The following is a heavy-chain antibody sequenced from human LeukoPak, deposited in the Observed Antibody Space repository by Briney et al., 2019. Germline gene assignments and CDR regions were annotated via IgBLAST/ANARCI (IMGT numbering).Heavy chain of an antibody. Sequence: GGSLRLSCAASGFTFSSYWMHWVRQAPGKGLVWVSRINSDGSSTSYADSVKGRLTISRDNAKNTLYLQMNSLRAEDTAVYYCARGPSIMITFGGVIAAELDYWGQGTLVTVSS. D-gene: IGHD3-16*02. CDR3: ARGPSIMITFGGVIAAELDY. CDR1: GFTFSSYW. CDR2: INSDGSST. J-gene: IGHJ4*02. V-gene: IGHV3-74*01.